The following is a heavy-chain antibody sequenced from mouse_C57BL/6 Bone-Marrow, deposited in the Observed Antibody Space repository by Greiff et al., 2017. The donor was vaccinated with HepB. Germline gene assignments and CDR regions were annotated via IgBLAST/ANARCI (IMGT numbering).Heavy chain of an antibody. CDR1: GFNIKDDY. V-gene: IGHV14-4*01. CDR2: IDPENGDT. J-gene: IGHJ2*01. Sequence: EVQLQQSGAELVRPGASVKLSCTASGFNIKDDYMHWVKQRPEQGLEWIGWIDPENGDTEYASKFQGKATITADTSSNTAYLQLSSLTSEDTAVYYCTTWDYFFDYWGQGTTLTVSS. D-gene: IGHD4-1*01. CDR3: TTWDYFFDY.